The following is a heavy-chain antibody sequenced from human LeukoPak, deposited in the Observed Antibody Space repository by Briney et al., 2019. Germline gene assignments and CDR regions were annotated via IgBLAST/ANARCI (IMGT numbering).Heavy chain of an antibody. D-gene: IGHD6-13*01. CDR2: NSYTGGT. CDR1: GGSLSTYH. J-gene: IGHJ4*02. V-gene: IGHV4-59*08. Sequence: PSETLSLTCTVSGGSLSTYHWSWIRQPPGKGLEWIGYNSYTGGTIYNPSLKSRVTVSLDTSKNQFSLKLNSVTAADTAVYYCARVRDGYSSSYYFDHGAQGALVTVSS. CDR3: ARVRDGYSSSYYFDH.